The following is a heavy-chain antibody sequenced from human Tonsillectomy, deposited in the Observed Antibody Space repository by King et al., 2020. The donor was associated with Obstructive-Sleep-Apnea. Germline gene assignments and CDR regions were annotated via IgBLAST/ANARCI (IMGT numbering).Heavy chain of an antibody. V-gene: IGHV3-48*04. CDR1: GFTFSSYS. J-gene: IGHJ4*02. D-gene: IGHD1-1*01. CDR2: IISSSSTI. CDR3: ARDSGN. Sequence: VQLVESGGGLVQPGGSLRLSCAASGFTFSSYSMNWVRQAPGKGLEWVSYIISSSSTIYYADSVKGRLTISRDNAKNSLYLQMNSLRAEDTAVYYCARDSGNWGQGTLVTVSS.